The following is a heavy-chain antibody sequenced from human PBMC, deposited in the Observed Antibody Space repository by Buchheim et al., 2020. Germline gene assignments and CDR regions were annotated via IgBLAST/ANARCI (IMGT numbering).Heavy chain of an antibody. CDR2: INPSNTAT. CDR1: GYTFTGYY. V-gene: IGHV1-2*06. D-gene: IGHD3-3*01. CDR3: ARVRELRFSDHGLDI. Sequence: QVLLLQSGAEVKKPGASVKVSCKASGYTFTGYYLHWVRQAPGQGLEWIGRINPSNTATVLAERFQGRVTLTADTSIGTVYMELKRQTSDDTAIYYCARVRELRFSDHGLDIWGQGT. J-gene: IGHJ6*02.